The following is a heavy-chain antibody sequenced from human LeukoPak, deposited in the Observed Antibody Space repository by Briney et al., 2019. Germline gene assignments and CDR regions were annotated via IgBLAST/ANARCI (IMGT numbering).Heavy chain of an antibody. V-gene: IGHV4-34*01. Sequence: SETLSLTCAVYGGSFSGYYWSWICQPPGKGLEWIGEINHSGSTNYNPSLKSRVTISVDTSKNQFSLKLSSVTAADTAVYYCARGVVLSSGYYYGIDYWGQGTLVTVSS. CDR3: ARGVVLSSGYYYGIDY. J-gene: IGHJ4*02. CDR2: INHSGST. CDR1: GGSFSGYY. D-gene: IGHD3-22*01.